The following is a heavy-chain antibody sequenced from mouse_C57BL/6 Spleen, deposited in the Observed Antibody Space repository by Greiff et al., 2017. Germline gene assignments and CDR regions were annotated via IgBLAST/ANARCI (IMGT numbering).Heavy chain of an antibody. CDR2: IDPSDSET. J-gene: IGHJ4*01. CDR1: GYTFTSYW. V-gene: IGHV1-52*01. Sequence: QVQLQQPGAELVRPGSSVKLSCKASGYTFTSYWMHWVKQRPIQGLEWIGNIDPSDSETHYNQKFKDKATLTVDKSSSTAYMQRSSLTSEDSAVYYCASWGYAMDYWGQGTSVTVSS. D-gene: IGHD4-1*01. CDR3: ASWGYAMDY.